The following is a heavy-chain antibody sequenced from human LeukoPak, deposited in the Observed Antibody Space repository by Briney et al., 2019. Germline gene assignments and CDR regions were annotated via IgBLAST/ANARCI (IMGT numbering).Heavy chain of an antibody. CDR3: ATIGTGYYREDS. V-gene: IGHV3-66*01. CDR2: TYIGDKI. CDR1: GFSVSNNY. Sequence: GGSLRLSCVVSGFSVSNNYVSWVRQAPGKGLEWVSVTYIGDKIHYADSVKGRLTISRDNSKNTVYLQMKSLRAEDTALYYCATIGTGYYREDSWGQGTLVTVSS. J-gene: IGHJ4*02. D-gene: IGHD3/OR15-3a*01.